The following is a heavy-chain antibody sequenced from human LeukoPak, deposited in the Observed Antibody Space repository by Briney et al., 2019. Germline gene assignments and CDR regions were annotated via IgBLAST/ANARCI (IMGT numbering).Heavy chain of an antibody. J-gene: IGHJ6*02. D-gene: IGHD1-26*01. Sequence: LPGRSLRLSCAASGFTFDDYAMHWVRQAPGKGLEWVSGISWNSGSIGYADSVKGRFTISRDNAKNSLYLQMNSLRAEDTAVYYCARWSGSYYFYYGMGVWGQGTTVTVSS. V-gene: IGHV3-9*01. CDR1: GFTFDDYA. CDR3: ARWSGSYYFYYGMGV. CDR2: ISWNSGSI.